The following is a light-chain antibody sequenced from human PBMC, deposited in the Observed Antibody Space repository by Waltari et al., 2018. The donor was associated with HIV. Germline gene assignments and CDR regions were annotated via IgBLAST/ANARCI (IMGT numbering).Light chain of an antibody. J-gene: IGKJ4*01. CDR3: QQHSSSPLS. CDR1: LSISTSY. Sequence: EIVLTQSPGTLSLSPGERAALSCRASLSISTSYVAWYQQKPGQAPRLLIYGTSTRATDIPDRFSGSGSGRDFTLTINRLEPEDFAVYYCQQHSSSPLSFGGGTKVEIK. CDR2: GTS. V-gene: IGKV3-20*01.